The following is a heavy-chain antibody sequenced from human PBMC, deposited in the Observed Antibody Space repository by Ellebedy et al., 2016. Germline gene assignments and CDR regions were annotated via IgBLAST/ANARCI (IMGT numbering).Heavy chain of an antibody. CDR3: AKDRAPAAISFFDY. CDR2: ISGSGGST. V-gene: IGHV3-23*01. D-gene: IGHD2-2*01. J-gene: IGHJ4*02. CDR1: GFTFSSYA. Sequence: GESLKISCAASGFTFSSYAMSWVRQAPGKGLEWVSAISGSGGSTYYADSVKGRFTISRDNSKNTLYLQMNSLRAEDTAVYYCAKDRAPAAISFFDYWGQGTLVTVSS.